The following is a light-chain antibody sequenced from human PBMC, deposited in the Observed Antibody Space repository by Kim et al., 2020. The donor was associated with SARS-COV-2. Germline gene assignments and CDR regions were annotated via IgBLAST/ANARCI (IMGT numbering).Light chain of an antibody. V-gene: IGKV1-39*01. CDR3: QQSYNTPWT. CDR2: VAS. J-gene: IGKJ1*01. Sequence: DIQMTQSPSSLSASVGDRITMTCRAGQSISTYLNWYQHKPGKAPKLLISVASNLQSGVPSRFSGSGSGTDFTLTISSLQPEDFETYYCQQSYNTPWTFGQGTKVDIK. CDR1: QSISTY.